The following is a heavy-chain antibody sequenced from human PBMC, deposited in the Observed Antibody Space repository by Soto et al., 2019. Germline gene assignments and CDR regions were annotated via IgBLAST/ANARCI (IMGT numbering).Heavy chain of an antibody. D-gene: IGHD2-8*01. CDR3: AGGRRCTNGVCSQYNWFDP. Sequence: SETLSLTCTVSGGSISSGGYYWSWIRQHPGKGLEWIGYIYYSGSAYYNPSLKSRVTISVDTSKNQFSLKLSSVTAADTAVYYCAGGRRCTNGVCSQYNWFDPWGQGTLVTVSS. CDR2: IYYSGSA. CDR1: GGSISSGGYY. V-gene: IGHV4-31*03. J-gene: IGHJ5*02.